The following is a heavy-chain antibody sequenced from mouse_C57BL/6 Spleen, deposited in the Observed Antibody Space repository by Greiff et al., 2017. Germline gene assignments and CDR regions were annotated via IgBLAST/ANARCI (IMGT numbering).Heavy chain of an antibody. CDR1: GFNIKDDY. J-gene: IGHJ3*01. CDR3: APLWATVAYFAY. Sequence: VTLKESGAELVRPGASVKLSCTASGFNIKDDYMHWVKQRPEQGLEWIGWIDPENGDTEYASKFQGKATITADTSSNTAYLQLSSLTSEDTAVDYCAPLWATVAYFAYWGQGTLVTVSA. CDR2: IDPENGDT. D-gene: IGHD1-1*01. V-gene: IGHV14-4*01.